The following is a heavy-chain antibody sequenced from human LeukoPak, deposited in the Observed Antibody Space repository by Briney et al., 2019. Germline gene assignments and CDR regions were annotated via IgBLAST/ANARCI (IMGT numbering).Heavy chain of an antibody. CDR2: IVYGGRNK. D-gene: IGHD2-15*01. CDR1: GFTFSNYA. CDR3: AREAESFDY. J-gene: IGHJ4*02. Sequence: GGSLRLSCAASGFTFSNYAMHWVRQAPGKGLEWVAVIVYGGRNKYYADSVKGRFTISRDNSKRTLYLQMNSLRAEDTAVYYCAREAESFDYWGQGNLVTVSS. V-gene: IGHV3-30*04.